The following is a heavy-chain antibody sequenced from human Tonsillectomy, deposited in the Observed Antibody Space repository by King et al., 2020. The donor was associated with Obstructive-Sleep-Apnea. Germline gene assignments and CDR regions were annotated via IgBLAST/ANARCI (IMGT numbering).Heavy chain of an antibody. D-gene: IGHD3-16*01. Sequence: QLVQSGAEVKKPGASVKVSCKVSGYTLTELSMHWVRQAPGKGLEWMGGFDPEDGETIYAQKFQGRVTMTEDTSPGTAYMGLSSLRSEDTAVYYCATVGGIPAEYFQHWGQGTLVTVSP. CDR1: GYTLTELS. V-gene: IGHV1-24*01. CDR2: FDPEDGET. CDR3: ATVGGIPAEYFQH. J-gene: IGHJ1*01.